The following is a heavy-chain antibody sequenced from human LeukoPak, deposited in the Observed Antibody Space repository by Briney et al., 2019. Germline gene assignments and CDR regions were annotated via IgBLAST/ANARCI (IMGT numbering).Heavy chain of an antibody. V-gene: IGHV4-34*01. J-gene: IGHJ4*02. Sequence: PSETLSLTCAVYGGSFSGYYWSWIRQPPGKGLEWIGEINHSGSTNYNRSLKSRVTISVDTSKNQFSLKLSSVTAADTAVYYCARAVAGKWELPPRLDYWGQGTLVTVSS. CDR1: GGSFSGYY. CDR2: INHSGST. CDR3: ARAVAGKWELPPRLDY. D-gene: IGHD1-26*01.